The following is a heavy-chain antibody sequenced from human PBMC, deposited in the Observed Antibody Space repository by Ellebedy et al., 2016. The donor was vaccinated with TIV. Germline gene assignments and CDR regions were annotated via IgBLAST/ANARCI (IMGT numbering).Heavy chain of an antibody. CDR2: ISDTGITS. V-gene: IGHV3-23*01. CDR1: GFPFSHYA. D-gene: IGHD3-10*01. CDR3: AKLNWFAEPRS. J-gene: IGHJ5*02. Sequence: GESLKISCAASGFPFSHYAMTWVRQAPGQGLGWVSGISDTGITSYYADSAKGRFTISRDNSKNTLYLQMNSLRADDTAVYYCAKLNWFAEPRSWGQGTLVTVSS.